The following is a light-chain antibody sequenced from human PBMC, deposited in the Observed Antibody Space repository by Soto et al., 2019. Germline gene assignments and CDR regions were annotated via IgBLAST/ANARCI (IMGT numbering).Light chain of an antibody. CDR2: SNN. Sequence: QAVVTQPPSASGTPGQRVTISCSGSSSNIGANYVSWYQQLPGTAPKLLIHSNNQRPSGVPDRFSGSKSGTSASLAVSGLRSEDETDYYCAAWDDSLSGMVFGGGTKLTVL. CDR1: SSNIGANY. CDR3: AAWDDSLSGMV. V-gene: IGLV1-47*02. J-gene: IGLJ2*01.